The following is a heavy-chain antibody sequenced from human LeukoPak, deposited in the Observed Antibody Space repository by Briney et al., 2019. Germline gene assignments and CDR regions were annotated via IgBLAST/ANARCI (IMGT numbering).Heavy chain of an antibody. CDR2: INHSGST. CDR3: ARAEYCSSTSCSLDWFDP. J-gene: IGHJ5*02. V-gene: IGHV4-34*01. Sequence: SETLSLTCAVYGGSLSGYYWSWIRQPPGKGLEWIGEINHSGSTNYNPSLKSRVTISVDTSKNQFSLKLSSVTAADTAVYYCARAEYCSSTSCSLDWFDPWGQGTLVTVSS. CDR1: GGSLSGYY. D-gene: IGHD2-2*01.